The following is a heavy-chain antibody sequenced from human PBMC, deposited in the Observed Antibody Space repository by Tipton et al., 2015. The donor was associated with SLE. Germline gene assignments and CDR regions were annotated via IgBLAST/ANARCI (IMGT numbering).Heavy chain of an antibody. D-gene: IGHD3-22*01. CDR3: TRGILNSYEL. V-gene: IGHV3-21*06. CDR2: ISGSDPYK. J-gene: IGHJ4*02. CDR1: GFIFSSYS. Sequence: GSLRLSCVASGFIFSSYSMNWVRQAPGKGLEWVSYISGSDPYKYYAVSVKGRFTISRDNAKNSLYLEMKSFRAEDAGVYYCTRGILNSYELWGRGPQVTVSS.